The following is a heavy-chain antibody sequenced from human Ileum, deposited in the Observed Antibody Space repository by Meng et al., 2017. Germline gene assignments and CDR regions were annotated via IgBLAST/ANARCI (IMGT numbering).Heavy chain of an antibody. CDR2: IYYRGGA. D-gene: IGHD3-22*01. Sequence: QVQLQESGPGLVKPSETLSLTCSVSGASISSHYWTWIRPPPGKGLEYIGYIYYRGGASYNPSLRSRVTMSVDTSKNQFSLNLSSVTAADTAVYYCARLLDSSDWGWFDPWGQGTLVTVSS. CDR3: ARLLDSSDWGWFDP. J-gene: IGHJ5*02. V-gene: IGHV4-59*08. CDR1: GASISSHY.